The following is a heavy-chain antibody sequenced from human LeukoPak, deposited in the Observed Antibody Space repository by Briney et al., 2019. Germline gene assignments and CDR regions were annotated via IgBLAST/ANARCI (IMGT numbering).Heavy chain of an antibody. J-gene: IGHJ4*02. CDR2: ISGSGGST. Sequence: GGSLRLSCAASGFTFSSYAMSWVRQAPGKGLEWVSAISGSGGSTYYADSVKGRFTISRDKSKNTLYLQMNSLRAEDTAVYYCAKFGIITTVRGAHDGYFDYWGQGTLVTVSS. CDR1: GFTFSSYA. CDR3: AKFGIITTVRGAHDGYFDY. V-gene: IGHV3-23*01. D-gene: IGHD3-10*01.